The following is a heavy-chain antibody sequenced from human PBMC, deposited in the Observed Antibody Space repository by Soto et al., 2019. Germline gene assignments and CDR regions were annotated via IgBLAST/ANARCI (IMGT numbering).Heavy chain of an antibody. Sequence: ASVKVSCKASGYTFTSYGISWVRQAPGQGLEWMGWISAYNGNTNYAQKLQGRVTMTTDTSTSTAYMELRSLRSDDTAVYYCARFFSVPVYCSSTSCALAGWFDPWGQGTLVTVSS. D-gene: IGHD2-2*01. CDR1: GYTFTSYG. CDR2: ISAYNGNT. V-gene: IGHV1-18*01. CDR3: ARFFSVPVYCSSTSCALAGWFDP. J-gene: IGHJ5*02.